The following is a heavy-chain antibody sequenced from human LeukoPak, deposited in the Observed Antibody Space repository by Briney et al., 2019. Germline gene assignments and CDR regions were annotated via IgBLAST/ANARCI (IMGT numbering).Heavy chain of an antibody. CDR3: ARLYSGYYYDSSGYYPPHFDY. CDR1: GFTVSSNY. D-gene: IGHD3-22*01. CDR2: IYSGDST. J-gene: IGHJ4*02. Sequence: GGSLRLSCAASGFTVSSNYMSWVRQAPGKGLEWVSVIYSGDSTYYADSVKGRFTISRDNSKNTLYLQMNSLRPEDTAVYYCARLYSGYYYDSSGYYPPHFDYWGQGTLVTVSS. V-gene: IGHV3-53*01.